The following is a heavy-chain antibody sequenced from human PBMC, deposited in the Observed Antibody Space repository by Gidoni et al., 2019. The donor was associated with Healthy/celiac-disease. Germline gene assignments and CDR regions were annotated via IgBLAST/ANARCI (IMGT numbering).Heavy chain of an antibody. Sequence: QVQLVQSGAEVKKPGASVKVSCKVSGYTLTELSMHWVRQAPGKGLEWMGGFDPEDGETIYAQKFQGRVTMTEDTSTDTAYMELSSLRSEDTAVYYCATAFLLGSRNNIVGATTFDYWGQGTLVTVSS. D-gene: IGHD1-26*01. J-gene: IGHJ4*02. V-gene: IGHV1-24*01. CDR3: ATAFLLGSRNNIVGATTFDY. CDR2: FDPEDGET. CDR1: GYTLTELS.